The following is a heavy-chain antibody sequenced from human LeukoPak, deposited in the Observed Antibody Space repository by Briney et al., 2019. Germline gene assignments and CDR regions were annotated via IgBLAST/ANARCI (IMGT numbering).Heavy chain of an antibody. CDR1: GGSISNYY. CDR3: ARYCSTTTCYSPWFDP. Sequence: SETLSPTRTVSGGSISNYYWSWIRQPPGKGLELIGYIYYTGSTTYNPSLKSRATISVDTSKNQFSLKLSSVTAADTAVYYCARYCSTTTCYSPWFDPWGQGTLVTVSS. J-gene: IGHJ5*02. V-gene: IGHV4-59*08. D-gene: IGHD2-2*01. CDR2: IYYTGST.